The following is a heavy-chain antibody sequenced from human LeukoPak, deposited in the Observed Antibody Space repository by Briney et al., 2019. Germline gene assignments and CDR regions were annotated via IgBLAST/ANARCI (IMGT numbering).Heavy chain of an antibody. D-gene: IGHD3-3*01. Sequence: GRSLRLSCAPSGFTFSRHGMHWVRQAPGKGLEWVAIISNDGSRKYYAHSVEGRFTISRDNSKNTLYLQMDSLRAEDTAVYYCARDRAWNYFDYWGQGTLVTVSP. J-gene: IGHJ4*02. CDR1: GFTFSRHG. CDR3: ARDRAWNYFDY. V-gene: IGHV3-30*03. CDR2: ISNDGSRK.